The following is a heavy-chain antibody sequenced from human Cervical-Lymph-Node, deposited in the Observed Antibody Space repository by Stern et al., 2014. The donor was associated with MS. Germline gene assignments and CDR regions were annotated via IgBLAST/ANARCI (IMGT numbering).Heavy chain of an antibody. J-gene: IGHJ6*02. D-gene: IGHD3-16*02. CDR3: ARETRYYYYGLDV. Sequence: VQLVQSGPGLVRPSETLSLTCNVSGDSISTSYWNWIRQPPGKGLEWIGYIYNSEITKYNPSLRSRVTISADTSKNQFSLRLSSVTAADTAVYYCARETRYYYYGLDVWGQGTTVTVSS. CDR2: IYNSEIT. V-gene: IGHV4-59*01. CDR1: GDSISTSY.